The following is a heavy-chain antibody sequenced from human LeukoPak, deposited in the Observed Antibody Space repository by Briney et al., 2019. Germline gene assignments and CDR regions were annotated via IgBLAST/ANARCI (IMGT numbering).Heavy chain of an antibody. CDR2: IVVGSGNT. D-gene: IGHD1-26*01. J-gene: IGHJ4*02. Sequence: SVKDSCKASGFTFTSSAMQWVRQARGQRLEWIGWIVVGSGNTNYAQKLQGRVTMTTDTSTSTAYMELSSLRSEDTAVYYCARVGVTYSGSYAFDYWGQGTLVTVSS. V-gene: IGHV1-58*02. CDR3: ARVGVTYSGSYAFDY. CDR1: GFTFTSSA.